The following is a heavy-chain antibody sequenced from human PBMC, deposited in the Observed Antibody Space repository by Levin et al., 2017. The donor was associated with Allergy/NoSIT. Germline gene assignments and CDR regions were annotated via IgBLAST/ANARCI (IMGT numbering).Heavy chain of an antibody. V-gene: IGHV3-48*02. CDR2: ISSSSSTI. J-gene: IGHJ4*02. CDR1: GFTFSSYS. Sequence: SGGSLRLSCAASGFTFSSYSMNWVRQAPGKGLEWVSYISSSSSTIYYADSVKGRFTISRDNAKNSLYLQMNSLRDEDTAVYYCVPPLVVAATTGGDYWGQGTLVTVSS. CDR3: VPPLVVAATTGGDY. D-gene: IGHD2-15*01.